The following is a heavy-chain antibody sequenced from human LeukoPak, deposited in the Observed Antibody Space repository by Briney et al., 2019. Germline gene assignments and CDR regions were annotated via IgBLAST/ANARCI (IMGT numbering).Heavy chain of an antibody. CDR3: ARDHCSGYSCYSAGY. J-gene: IGHJ4*02. Sequence: PGGSLRLSCTASGFTFSSYSMNWVRQAPGKGLEWASSISTTSSYIYYADSVKGRFTISRDNARNSLYLQMNSLRAEDTAVYYCARDHCSGYSCYSAGYWGQGTLVTVSS. D-gene: IGHD2-15*01. CDR2: ISTTSSYI. V-gene: IGHV3-21*06. CDR1: GFTFSSYS.